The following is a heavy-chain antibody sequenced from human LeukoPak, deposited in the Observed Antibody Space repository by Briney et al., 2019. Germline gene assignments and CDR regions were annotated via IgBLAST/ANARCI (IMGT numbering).Heavy chain of an antibody. Sequence: PGGSLRLSCAASGFTFSSYEMNWVRQAPGKGLEWVSYISSSGSTMYYADSVKGRFTISRDNAKNSLYLQMNSLRAEDTAVYYCARDVYSGYFDYWGQGTLVTVSS. D-gene: IGHD5-12*01. CDR1: GFTFSSYE. CDR3: ARDVYSGYFDY. J-gene: IGHJ4*02. CDR2: ISSSGSTM. V-gene: IGHV3-48*03.